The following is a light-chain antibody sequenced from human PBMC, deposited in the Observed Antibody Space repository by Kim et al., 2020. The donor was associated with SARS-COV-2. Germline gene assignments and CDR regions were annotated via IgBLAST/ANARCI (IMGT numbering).Light chain of an antibody. V-gene: IGLV8-61*01. Sequence: GGTVTLACGLSSGSVSTHYYPGWYQQTPGQAPRTLIYNTYTRSSGVPDRFSGSILGNKAALTITGAQADDESNYYCVLYMGGGIWVFGGGTQLTVL. J-gene: IGLJ3*02. CDR2: NTY. CDR3: VLYMGGGIWV. CDR1: SGSVSTHYY.